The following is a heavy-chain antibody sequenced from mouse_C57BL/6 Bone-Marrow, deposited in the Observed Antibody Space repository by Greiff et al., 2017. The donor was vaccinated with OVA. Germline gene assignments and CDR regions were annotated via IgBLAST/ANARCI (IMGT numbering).Heavy chain of an antibody. Sequence: EVQRVESGGGLVQPGGSLSLSCAASGFTFTDYYMSWVRQPPGKALEWLGFIRNKANGYTTEYSASVKGRFTISRDNSQSILYLQMNALRAEDSATYYCARCLRYFDVWGTGTTVTVSS. J-gene: IGHJ1*03. V-gene: IGHV7-3*01. CDR1: GFTFTDYY. D-gene: IGHD6-2*01. CDR3: ARCLRYFDV. CDR2: IRNKANGYTT.